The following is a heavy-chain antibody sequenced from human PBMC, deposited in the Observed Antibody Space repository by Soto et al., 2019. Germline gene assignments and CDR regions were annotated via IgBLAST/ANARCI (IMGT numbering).Heavy chain of an antibody. J-gene: IGHJ4*02. CDR3: ARENYYDILTGYFDY. Sequence: SETLSLTCTVPGGSISSGGYYWSWIRQHPGKGLEWIGYIYYSGSTYYNPSLKSRVTISVDTSKNQFSLKLSSVTAADTAVYYCARENYYDILTGYFDYWGQGTLVTVSS. CDR2: IYYSGST. V-gene: IGHV4-31*03. D-gene: IGHD3-9*01. CDR1: GGSISSGGYY.